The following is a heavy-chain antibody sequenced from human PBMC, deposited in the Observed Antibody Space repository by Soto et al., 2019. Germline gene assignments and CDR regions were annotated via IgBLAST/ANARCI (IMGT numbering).Heavy chain of an antibody. CDR1: GYTFSNYD. J-gene: IGHJ4*02. CDR2: VNANNGDT. V-gene: IGHV1-8*01. D-gene: IGHD3-10*01. Sequence: QVQLVQSGAELKKPGASVKVSCKASGYTFSNYDMNWVRQATGQGPEWIGWVNANNGDTGYAQKFQARVTLTTDISTTTAYMALTSLRSEDTAIYYCAKVSRKGSAIDFDYWGQGTLITVSS. CDR3: AKVSRKGSAIDFDY.